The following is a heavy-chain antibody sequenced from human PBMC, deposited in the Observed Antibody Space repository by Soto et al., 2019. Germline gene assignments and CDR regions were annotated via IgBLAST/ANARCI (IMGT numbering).Heavy chain of an antibody. CDR2: ISWTSGNI. CDR1: GFTFDDYA. D-gene: IGHD4-17*01. V-gene: IGHV3-9*01. J-gene: IGHJ3*02. Sequence: EVQLVESGGALVQPGRSLTLSCAASGFTFDDYAMHWVRQAPGKGLEWVSSISWTSGNIAYAESVKGRFTISRDNAKNSLYLQMTTLRAEDTALYYCAKDLRYGDTTRWAWWAFEIWGQGSMVTVSS. CDR3: AKDLRYGDTTRWAWWAFEI.